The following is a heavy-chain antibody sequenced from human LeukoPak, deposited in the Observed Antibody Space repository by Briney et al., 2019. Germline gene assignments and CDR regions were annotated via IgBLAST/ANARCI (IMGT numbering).Heavy chain of an antibody. CDR1: GGSISSGSYY. CDR2: IYTSGST. CDR3: ARTTEGYCSRTSCYGFSYSYYMDV. J-gene: IGHJ6*03. Sequence: SETLSLTCTVSGGSISSGSYYWSWIRQPAGKGLEWIGRIYTSGSTNYNPSLKSRVTISVDTSKNQFSLKLSSVTAADTAVYYCARTTEGYCSRTSCYGFSYSYYMDVWGKGTTVTISS. V-gene: IGHV4-61*02. D-gene: IGHD2-2*01.